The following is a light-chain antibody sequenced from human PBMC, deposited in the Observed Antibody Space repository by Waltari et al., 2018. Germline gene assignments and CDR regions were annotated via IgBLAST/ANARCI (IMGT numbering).Light chain of an antibody. CDR3: QQRSTWPLT. V-gene: IGKV3-11*01. Sequence: EIVLTQSPVTLSLSPGERATLSCRASQSVCSYLAWYQQTAGQAPRLLIYDASNGATGIPARFSGSGSGTDFTLTISSLEPEDFAIYYCQQRSTWPLTFGGGSKVEI. CDR1: QSVCSY. CDR2: DAS. J-gene: IGKJ4*01.